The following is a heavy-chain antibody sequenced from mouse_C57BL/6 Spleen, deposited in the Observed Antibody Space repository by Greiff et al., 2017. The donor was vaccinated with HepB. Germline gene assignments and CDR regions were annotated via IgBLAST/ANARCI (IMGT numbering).Heavy chain of an antibody. CDR3: ARESMTTVGGAWFAY. J-gene: IGHJ3*01. D-gene: IGHD1-1*01. CDR1: GFTFSDYG. CDR2: ISSGSSTI. V-gene: IGHV5-17*01. Sequence: EVKLVESGGGLVKPGGSLKLSCAASGFTFSDYGMHWVRQAPEKGLEWVAYISSGSSTIYYADTVKGRFTISRDNAKNTLFLQMPSLRSEDTAMYYCARESMTTVGGAWFAYWGQGTLVTVSA.